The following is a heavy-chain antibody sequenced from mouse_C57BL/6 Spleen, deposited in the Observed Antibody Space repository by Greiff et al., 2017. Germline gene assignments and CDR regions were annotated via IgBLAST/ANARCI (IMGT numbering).Heavy chain of an antibody. V-gene: IGHV1-69*01. CDR3: ARRLYYYGSSYFDY. CDR1: GYTFTSYW. Sequence: VQLQQPGAELVMPGASVKLSCKASGYTFTSYWMHWVKQRPGQGLEWIGEIDPSDSYTNYNQKFKGKSTLTVDKSSSAAYMQLSSLTSEDSAVYYCARRLYYYGSSYFDYWGQGTTLTVSS. D-gene: IGHD1-1*01. J-gene: IGHJ2*01. CDR2: IDPSDSYT.